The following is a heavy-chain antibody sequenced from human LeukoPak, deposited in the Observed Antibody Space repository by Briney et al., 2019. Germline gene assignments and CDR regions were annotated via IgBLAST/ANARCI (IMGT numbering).Heavy chain of an antibody. CDR2: ISHGGST. CDR3: ARQADVPSSIGYFDF. J-gene: IGHJ4*02. V-gene: IGHV4-38-2*01. Sequence: SETLSLTCAVSDYSISNAYYWGWIRQPPGKGLEWIGSISHGGSTHYNPSLKSRVTISLEASKNQFSLRLSSVTAADTAVYYCARQADVPSSIGYFDFWGQGAPVTVSS. D-gene: IGHD2/OR15-2a*01. CDR1: DYSISNAYY.